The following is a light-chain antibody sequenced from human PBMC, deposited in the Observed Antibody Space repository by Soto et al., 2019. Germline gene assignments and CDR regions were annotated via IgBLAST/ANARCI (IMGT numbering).Light chain of an antibody. CDR3: QQAFT. Sequence: DIQMTQSPSTLSASVGDRVTITCRASQSISSWLAWYQQKPGKAPKPLIYKASTLESGVPSRFSGSGSGTGFTLTISSLQPDDFVTYYCQQAFTFGPGTKVDIK. CDR1: QSISSW. V-gene: IGKV1-5*03. J-gene: IGKJ3*01. CDR2: KAS.